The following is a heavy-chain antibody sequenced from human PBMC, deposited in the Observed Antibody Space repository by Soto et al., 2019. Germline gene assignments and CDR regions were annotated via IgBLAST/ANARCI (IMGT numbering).Heavy chain of an antibody. CDR3: ARDSHSPWNSVRGWFDP. V-gene: IGHV4-34*01. CDR2: ISHSGDT. Sequence: PSETLSLTCAVYGDSFSGYYWSWIRQPPGKGLEWIGEISHSGDTSYNPSLKSRVTISVDTSKNQLSLKLSSVTAADTAIYYCARDSHSPWNSVRGWFDPWGQGALVTVSS. CDR1: GDSFSGYY. J-gene: IGHJ5*02. D-gene: IGHD1-7*01.